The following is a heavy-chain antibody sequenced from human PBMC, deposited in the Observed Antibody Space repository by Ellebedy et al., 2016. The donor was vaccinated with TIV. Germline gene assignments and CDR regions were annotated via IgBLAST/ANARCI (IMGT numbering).Heavy chain of an antibody. Sequence: AASVKVSCKASGSTFSGYYLNWVRQAPGHGLEWMGWMNPKSGTTKSAQKFQDWVTMTRDTSISTAYMELNRLTSDATALYYCVLVASGTYWFDPWGQGTLVTVSS. D-gene: IGHD6-13*01. CDR1: GSTFSGYY. J-gene: IGHJ5*02. CDR3: VLVASGTYWFDP. V-gene: IGHV1-2*04. CDR2: MNPKSGTT.